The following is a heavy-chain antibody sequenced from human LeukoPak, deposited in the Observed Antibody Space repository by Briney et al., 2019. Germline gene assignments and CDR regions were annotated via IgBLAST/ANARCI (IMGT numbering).Heavy chain of an antibody. D-gene: IGHD2-15*01. Sequence: PGGSLRLSCAAFGFTFSSYGMHWVRQTPGKGLEWVAFIRHDGSYQQYADSVKGRFTVSRDNSKDMVYLQMNSLRAEDTAVYYCAKESTQNWFDPWGQGTLVTVSS. CDR1: GFTFSSYG. V-gene: IGHV3-30*02. CDR3: AKESTQNWFDP. CDR2: IRHDGSYQ. J-gene: IGHJ5*02.